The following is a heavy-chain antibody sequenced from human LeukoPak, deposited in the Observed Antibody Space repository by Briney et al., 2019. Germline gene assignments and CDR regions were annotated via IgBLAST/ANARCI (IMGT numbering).Heavy chain of an antibody. Sequence: SETLSLTCTVSGGSISSSSYYWGWIRQPPGKGLEWIGSIYYSGSTYYNPSLKSRVTISVDTSKNQFSLKLSSVTAADTAVYYCARHNYFGSGSYNIDYWGQGTLVTVSS. CDR3: ARHNYFGSGSYNIDY. CDR2: IYYSGST. J-gene: IGHJ4*02. D-gene: IGHD3-10*01. V-gene: IGHV4-39*01. CDR1: GGSISSSSYY.